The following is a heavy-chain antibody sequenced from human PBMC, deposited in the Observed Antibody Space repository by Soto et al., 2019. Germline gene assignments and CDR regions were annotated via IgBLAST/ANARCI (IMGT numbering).Heavy chain of an antibody. CDR1: GFRFRDYP. CDR3: VRGTPTPGLDI. D-gene: IGHD1-1*01. V-gene: IGHV3-7*03. CDR2: INTRGTST. Sequence: PGGSLRLSCVDSGFRFRDYPLNWGRQAPGQGLEWVANINTRGTSTNYVDSVRGRFSTSRDNTRNSFYLNMDSLRVGDTATYYCVRGTPTPGLDIWGRGTTVTAP. J-gene: IGHJ6*02.